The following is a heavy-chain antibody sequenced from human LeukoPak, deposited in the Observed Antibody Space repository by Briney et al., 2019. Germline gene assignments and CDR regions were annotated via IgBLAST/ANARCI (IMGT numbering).Heavy chain of an antibody. CDR2: ISYDGSNK. CDR1: GFTFSSYA. J-gene: IGHJ4*02. CDR3: ARDYDSSGYPDCYFDY. Sequence: GRSLRLSCAASGFTFSSYAMHWVHQAPGKGLEWVAVISYDGSNKYYADSVKGRFTISRDNSKNTLYLQMNSLRAEDTAVYYCARDYDSSGYPDCYFDYWGQGTLVTVSS. D-gene: IGHD3-22*01. V-gene: IGHV3-30-3*01.